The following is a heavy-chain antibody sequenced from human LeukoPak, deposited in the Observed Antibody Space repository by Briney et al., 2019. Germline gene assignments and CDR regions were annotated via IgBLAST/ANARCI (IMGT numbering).Heavy chain of an antibody. CDR2: ISYDGSNK. CDR1: GFTFSGYA. Sequence: GGSLRLSCAASGFTFSGYAMHWVRQAPGKGLEWVAVISYDGSNKYYADSVKGRFTISRDNSKNTLYLQMNSLRAEDTAVYYCARDRGIAVAGKLTPVGYYYYMDVWGKGTTVTVSS. V-gene: IGHV3-30*04. CDR3: ARDRGIAVAGKLTPVGYYYYMDV. D-gene: IGHD6-19*01. J-gene: IGHJ6*03.